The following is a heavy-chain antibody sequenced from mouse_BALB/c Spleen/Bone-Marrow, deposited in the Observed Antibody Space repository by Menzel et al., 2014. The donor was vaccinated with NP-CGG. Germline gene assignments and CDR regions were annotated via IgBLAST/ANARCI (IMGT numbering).Heavy chain of an antibody. Sequence: VQLQQSGAELAKPGASVKMSCKTSGYTFTSYWIHWVKQRPGQGLEWIGYINPSTGYTDYNQKFKDKATLTADKSSSTAYMQLSSLTSEDSAVYYCARSYYAMDYWGQGTSVTVSS. V-gene: IGHV1-7*01. CDR2: INPSTGYT. CDR3: ARSYYAMDY. CDR1: GYTFTSYW. J-gene: IGHJ4*01.